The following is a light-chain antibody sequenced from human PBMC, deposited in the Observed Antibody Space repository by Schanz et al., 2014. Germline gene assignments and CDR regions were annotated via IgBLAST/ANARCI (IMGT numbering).Light chain of an antibody. CDR1: NSNIASHT. CDR3: SSYTRSSTQV. V-gene: IGLV1-44*01. J-gene: IGLJ3*02. CDR2: YND. Sequence: QSVLTQPPSASGTPGQRVTISCSGSNSNIASHTVSWFQQLPGTAPKLLVYYNDLRPSGVPDRFSGSKSGNTASLTVSGLQAEDEADYYCSSYTRSSTQVFGGGTKLTVL.